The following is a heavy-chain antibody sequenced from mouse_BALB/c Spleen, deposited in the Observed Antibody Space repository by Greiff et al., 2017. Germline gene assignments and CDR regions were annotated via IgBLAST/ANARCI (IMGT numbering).Heavy chain of an antibody. V-gene: IGHV1S81*02. Sequence: QVHVKQPGAELVKPGASVKLSCKASGYTFTSYWMHWVKQRPGQGLEWIGEINPSNGRTNYNEKFKSKATLTVDKSSSTAYMQLSSLTSEDSAVYYCARRRVYYAMDYWGQGTSVTVSS. CDR1: GYTFTSYW. CDR3: ARRRVYYAMDY. J-gene: IGHJ4*01. CDR2: INPSNGRT.